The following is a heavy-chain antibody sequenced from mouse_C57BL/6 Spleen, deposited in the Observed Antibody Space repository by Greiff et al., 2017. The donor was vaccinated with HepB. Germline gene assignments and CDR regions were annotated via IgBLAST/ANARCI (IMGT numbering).Heavy chain of an antibody. CDR2: INYDGSST. V-gene: IGHV5-16*01. D-gene: IGHD2-4*01. CDR1: GFTFSDYY. Sequence: EVHLVESEGGLVQPGSSMKLSCTASGFTFSDYYMAWVRQVPEKGLEWVANINYDGSSTYYLDSLKSRFIISRDNAKNILYLQMSSLKSEDTATYYCARGLYYDYDGGFAYWGQGTLVTVSA. CDR3: ARGLYYDYDGGFAY. J-gene: IGHJ3*01.